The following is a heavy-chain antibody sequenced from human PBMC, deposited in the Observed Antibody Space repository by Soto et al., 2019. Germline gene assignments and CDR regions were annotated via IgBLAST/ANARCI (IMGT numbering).Heavy chain of an antibody. V-gene: IGHV4-39*01. CDR2: IYYSGST. D-gene: IGHD4-17*01. Sequence: SETLSLTCTVSGGSISSSSYYWGWIRQPPGKGLEWIGSIYYSGSTYYNPSLKSRVTISVDTSKNQFSLKLSSVTAADTAVYYCARHGPGYGDYELVRVDYWGQGTLVTVSS. CDR3: ARHGPGYGDYELVRVDY. CDR1: GGSISSSSYY. J-gene: IGHJ4*02.